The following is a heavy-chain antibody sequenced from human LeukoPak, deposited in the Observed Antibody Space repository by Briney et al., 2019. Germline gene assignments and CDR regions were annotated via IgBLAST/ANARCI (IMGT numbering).Heavy chain of an antibody. V-gene: IGHV3-30-3*01. J-gene: IGHJ4*02. Sequence: GRSLRLSCAASGFTFSNYVMHWVRQAPGKGLEWVAVVSYDGSSPYHADSVRGRFSISSDHSKNTVYLQMDSLGVEDTAVYYCARERVGTAETFDNWGQGTLVTVSS. CDR3: ARERVGTAETFDN. D-gene: IGHD1-26*01. CDR1: GFTFSNYV. CDR2: VSYDGSSP.